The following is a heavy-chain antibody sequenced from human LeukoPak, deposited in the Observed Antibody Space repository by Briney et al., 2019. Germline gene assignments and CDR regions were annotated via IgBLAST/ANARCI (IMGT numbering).Heavy chain of an antibody. J-gene: IGHJ4*02. V-gene: IGHV3-43D*03. D-gene: IGHD3-10*01. CDR1: GFSFDDYA. CDR3: AKDPQPSGFGERYFDY. CDR2: ISWDGSST. Sequence: GGSLRLSCAASGFSFDDYAMHWVRQPPGKGLEWVSLISWDGSSTYYADSVKGRFTISRDNTKNSLYLQMNSLRAEDTALYYCAKDPQPSGFGERYFDYWGQGTLVTVSS.